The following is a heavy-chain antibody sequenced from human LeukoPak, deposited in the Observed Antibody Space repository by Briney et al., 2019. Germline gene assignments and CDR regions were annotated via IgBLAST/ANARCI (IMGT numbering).Heavy chain of an antibody. V-gene: IGHV4-31*03. J-gene: IGHJ4*02. CDR2: IYYNGNS. Sequence: SQTLSLTCTVSGGSTSIGGYYWSWIRQHPGKGLEWIGYIYYNGNSYYNPSLESRVTISLDMSRDQFSLKLRSVTAADTAVYYCTRGAGWLIDYWGQGILVTVSS. CDR1: GGSTSIGGYY. CDR3: TRGAGWLIDY. D-gene: IGHD3-16*01.